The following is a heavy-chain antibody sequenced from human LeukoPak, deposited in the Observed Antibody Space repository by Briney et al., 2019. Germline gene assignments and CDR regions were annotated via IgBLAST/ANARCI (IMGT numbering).Heavy chain of an antibody. V-gene: IGHV5-51*01. Sequence: GESLKISCKGSGYSLTSYWIGWGRQMPGKGLELMGIIYPGDSDTRYSPSFPGQVTIPADKYINTAYLQWSSLKASDTAMYYCARLYSSGGKPTAPSMIDPWGKGTLVTVSS. CDR3: ARLYSSGGKPTAPSMIDP. CDR1: GYSLTSYW. D-gene: IGHD6-19*01. CDR2: IYPGDSDT. J-gene: IGHJ5*02.